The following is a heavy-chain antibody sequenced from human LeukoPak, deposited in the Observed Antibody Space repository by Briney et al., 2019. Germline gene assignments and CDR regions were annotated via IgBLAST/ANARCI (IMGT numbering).Heavy chain of an antibody. D-gene: IGHD2-21*01. CDR1: GFTFSSYE. J-gene: IGHJ4*02. CDR3: ARDMWRSYSFDY. Sequence: QAGRSLRLSCAASGFTFSSYEINSVRQPPRNGLECVSLISSSGGTIYYADSVNVRFTFSRDNAKTSLYLKMNSMRAEDTAVYYCARDMWRSYSFDYWGQGTLVTVSP. CDR2: ISSSGGTI. V-gene: IGHV3-48*03.